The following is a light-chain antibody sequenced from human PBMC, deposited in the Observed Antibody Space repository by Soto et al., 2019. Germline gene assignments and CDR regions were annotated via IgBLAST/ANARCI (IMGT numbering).Light chain of an antibody. Sequence: EIVLTQSPGSLSLSPGERATVSYRASQSVSSSFLAWYQQKPGQAPRLLIYGASTRATGIPDRFSGSGSVTDLTLTISRLEPEDFAVYYCQQYGGSPWTFGQGTNVKIK. J-gene: IGKJ1*01. CDR1: QSVSSSF. CDR3: QQYGGSPWT. V-gene: IGKV3-20*01. CDR2: GAS.